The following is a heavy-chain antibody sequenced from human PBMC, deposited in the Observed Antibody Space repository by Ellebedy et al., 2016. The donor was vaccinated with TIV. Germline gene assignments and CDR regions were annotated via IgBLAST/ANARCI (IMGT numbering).Heavy chain of an antibody. V-gene: IGHV1-69*04. J-gene: IGHJ6*02. D-gene: IGHD6-13*01. Sequence: AASVKVSCKASGGTFSSYAIIWVRQAPGQGLEWMGRIIPILGIANYAQKFQGRVTITADKSTSTAYMELSSLRSEDTAVYYCARDRDSSSWYFGGYYYYGMDVWGQGTTVTVSS. CDR3: ARDRDSSSWYFGGYYYYGMDV. CDR1: GGTFSSYA. CDR2: IIPILGIA.